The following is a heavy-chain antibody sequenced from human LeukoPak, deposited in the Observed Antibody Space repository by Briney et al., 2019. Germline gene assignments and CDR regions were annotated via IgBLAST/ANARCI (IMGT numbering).Heavy chain of an antibody. J-gene: IGHJ4*02. CDR3: ARSGYLRNFDY. CDR2: IYHSGST. Sequence: SETLSLTCTVSGGSISSGYYWGWIRQPPGKGLEWIGSIYHSGSTYYNPSLKSRVTISVDTSKNQFSLKLSSVTAADTAVYYCARSGYLRNFDYWGQGTLVTVSS. CDR1: GGSISSGYY. V-gene: IGHV4-38-2*02. D-gene: IGHD4-17*01.